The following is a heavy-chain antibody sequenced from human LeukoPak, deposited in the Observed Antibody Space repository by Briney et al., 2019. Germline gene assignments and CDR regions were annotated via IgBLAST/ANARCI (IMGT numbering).Heavy chain of an antibody. V-gene: IGHV3-7*03. CDR3: ARDAGGYYYMDV. J-gene: IGHJ6*03. CDR2: IHPDGGTK. CDR1: GLTFRSYW. Sequence: GGSLRLSCAASGLTFRSYWMSWVRQAPGKGLEWVANIHPDGGTKNYVDSVKGRFTISRDNAANSLYLQMNSLRADDTAVYYCARDAGGYYYMDVWGKGTTVTVSS.